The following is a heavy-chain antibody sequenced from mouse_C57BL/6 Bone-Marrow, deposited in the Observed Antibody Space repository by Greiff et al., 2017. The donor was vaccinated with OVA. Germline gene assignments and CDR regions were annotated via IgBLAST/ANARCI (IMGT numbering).Heavy chain of an antibody. CDR1: GYTFTSYW. Sequence: QVQLKQPGAELVKPGASVKLSCKASGYTFTSYWMQWVKQRPGQGLEWIGEIDPSDSYTNYNQKFKGKATLTVDTSSSTAYMQLSSLTSEDSAVYYCARSDSNYEYFDVWGTGTTVTVSS. D-gene: IGHD2-5*01. CDR3: ARSDSNYEYFDV. J-gene: IGHJ1*03. V-gene: IGHV1-50*01. CDR2: IDPSDSYT.